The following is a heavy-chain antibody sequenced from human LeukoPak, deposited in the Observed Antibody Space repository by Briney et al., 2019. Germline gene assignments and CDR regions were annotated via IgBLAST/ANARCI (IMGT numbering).Heavy chain of an antibody. CDR2: IKTDESEV. CDR3: VRGMDV. CDR1: GFTFSSHW. V-gene: IGHV3-7*01. Sequence: GGSLRLSCAASGFTFSSHWMTWVRQAPGKGLERVANIKTDESEVYYVDSVKGRFTISRDNAENSLYLQMNSLRVEDTAVYYCVRGMDVWGQGTTVTVSS. J-gene: IGHJ6*02.